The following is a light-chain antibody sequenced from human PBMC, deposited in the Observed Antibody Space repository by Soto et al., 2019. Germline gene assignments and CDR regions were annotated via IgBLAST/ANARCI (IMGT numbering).Light chain of an antibody. CDR2: AAS. V-gene: IGKV1-27*01. CDR1: QGISNS. CDR3: QNYNSAPWA. J-gene: IGKJ1*01. Sequence: DIQMTQSPSSLSPSVGDRVTITCRASQGISNSLAWYQQSPGKVPRLLIYAASTLQSGVPSRFSGSGSGTDFTLTISGLQPEDVGTYYCQNYNSAPWAFGQGTRVEIK.